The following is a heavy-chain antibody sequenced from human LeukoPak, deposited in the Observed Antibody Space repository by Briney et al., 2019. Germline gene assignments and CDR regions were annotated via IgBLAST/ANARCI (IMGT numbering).Heavy chain of an antibody. CDR3: AKEKEAVYSAYDF. D-gene: IGHD5-12*01. V-gene: IGHV3-23*01. CDR1: GFTFSSYA. J-gene: IGHJ4*02. CDR2: IGGSGAST. Sequence: GGSLRLSCEASGFTFSSYAMSWVRQAPGKGLEWVSSIGGSGASTYYADSVTGRFTISRDNSKNTLYLQMNSLRVEDTAIYYCAKEKEAVYSAYDFWGQGTLVTVSS.